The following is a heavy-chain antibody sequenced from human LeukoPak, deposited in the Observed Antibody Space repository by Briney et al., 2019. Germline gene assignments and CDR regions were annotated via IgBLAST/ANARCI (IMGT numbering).Heavy chain of an antibody. J-gene: IGHJ4*02. V-gene: IGHV4-61*02. CDR1: GGSISSGSYY. CDR3: ARAERSIGRKGALSFDY. CDR2: IYTSGST. D-gene: IGHD6-6*01. Sequence: PSRTLSLTCTVSGGSISSGSYYWSWIRQPAGKGLEWIGRIYTSGSTNYNPSLKSRVTISVDTSKNQFSLKLSSVTAADTAVYYCARAERSIGRKGALSFDYWGQGTLVTVSS.